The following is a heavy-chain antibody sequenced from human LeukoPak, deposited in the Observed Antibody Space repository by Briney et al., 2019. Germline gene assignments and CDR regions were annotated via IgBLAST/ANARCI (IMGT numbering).Heavy chain of an antibody. D-gene: IGHD6-13*01. CDR2: IDGSGGAT. CDR1: GFTFSSFA. J-gene: IGHJ4*02. CDR3: TKAHRGLDSTRHYLYLDL. Sequence: GGSLRLSCAASGFTFSSFAMTWVRQAPGEGLEWVSTIDGSGGATYYADSVKCRFTISRDGSMNTVYLQMNSLRAEDTAVYHCTKAHRGLDSTRHYLYLDLWGVGTLLTVS. V-gene: IGHV3-23*01.